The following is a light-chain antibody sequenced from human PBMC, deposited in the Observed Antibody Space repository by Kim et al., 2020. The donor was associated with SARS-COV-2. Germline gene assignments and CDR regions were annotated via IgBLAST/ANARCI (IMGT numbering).Light chain of an antibody. Sequence: GQRVTMSCTGSSSNIGGNTVTWYQQFPGTAPKVVISRNDERASGVSDRFSGSKSGTTASLAISGLQSEDEADYHCAAWDDRLKGVVFGGGTQLTVL. CDR2: RND. V-gene: IGLV1-44*01. CDR1: SSNIGGNT. J-gene: IGLJ3*02. CDR3: AAWDDRLKGVV.